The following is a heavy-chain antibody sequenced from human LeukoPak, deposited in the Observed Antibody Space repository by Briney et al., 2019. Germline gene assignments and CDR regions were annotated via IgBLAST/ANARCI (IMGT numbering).Heavy chain of an antibody. J-gene: IGHJ4*02. D-gene: IGHD2-8*02. CDR3: ATSRQVLLPFES. CDR1: GFTFSTFA. CDR2: IFPSGGEI. V-gene: IGHV3-23*01. Sequence: GGSPRLSCAASGFTFSTFAMIWVRHPPGKGLEWVSSIFPSGGEIHYADSVRGRFTISRDNSKSTLALQMNRLSAEDTAIYYCATSRQVLLPFESWGQGTLVTVSS.